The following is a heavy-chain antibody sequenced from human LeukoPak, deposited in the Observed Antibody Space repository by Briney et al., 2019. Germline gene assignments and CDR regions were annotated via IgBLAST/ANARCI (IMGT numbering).Heavy chain of an antibody. V-gene: IGHV4-59*08. CDR2: IYYSGST. J-gene: IGHJ5*02. Sequence: SETLSLTCTVSGGSISSYYWSWIRQPPGKGLEWIGYIYYSGSTNYNPSLKSRVTISVDTSKNQFSLNLSSVTAADTAVYYCARQEIGLRSFDPWGQGALVTVSS. CDR1: GGSISSYY. CDR3: ARQEIGLRSFDP. D-gene: IGHD3/OR15-3a*01.